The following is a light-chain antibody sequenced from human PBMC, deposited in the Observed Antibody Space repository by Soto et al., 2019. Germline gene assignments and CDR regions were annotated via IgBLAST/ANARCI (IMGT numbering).Light chain of an antibody. CDR2: GAS. CDR1: QSIGRN. J-gene: IGKJ1*01. CDR3: KQSYSIPWT. Sequence: DVQMFPAPSSLSVCVSARVTVSCRASQSIGRNLNWYLQKPGRAPKLLIYGASNLHSGVPSRFSVGGSGTDFTLTISTLQPEDFATNYCKQSYSIPWTFGQGTKVDI. V-gene: IGKV1-39*01.